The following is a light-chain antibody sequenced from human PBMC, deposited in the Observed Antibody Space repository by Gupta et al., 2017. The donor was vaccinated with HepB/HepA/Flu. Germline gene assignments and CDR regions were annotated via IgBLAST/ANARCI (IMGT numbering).Light chain of an antibody. Sequence: LSPGDTATLSCRANATISNNLAWYQKKPGQPPRLLIYDASVTPTGVPARISGSGSGTDFSLIISSPEAGDFAVYYCQQRSLWPPTFGGGTRVEIK. V-gene: IGKV3-11*01. CDR1: ATISNN. J-gene: IGKJ4*01. CDR2: DAS. CDR3: QQRSLWPPT.